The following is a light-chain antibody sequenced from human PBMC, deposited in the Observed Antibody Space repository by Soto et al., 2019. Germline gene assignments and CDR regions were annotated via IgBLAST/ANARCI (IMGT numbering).Light chain of an antibody. CDR2: GAS. J-gene: IGKJ1*01. CDR3: QQYSDWPTT. Sequence: DIVMTQSPATLSVSPGERATLSCRASQSLYSNLAWYQQKPGQAPRLLIYGASTRATGIPARFSGRGSGTEYTLTISSLQSEDFAIYYCQQYSDWPTTFGQGTKVEIK. CDR1: QSLYSN. V-gene: IGKV3-15*01.